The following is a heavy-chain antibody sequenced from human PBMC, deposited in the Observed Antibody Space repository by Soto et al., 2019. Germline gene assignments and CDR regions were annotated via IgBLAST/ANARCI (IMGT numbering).Heavy chain of an antibody. V-gene: IGHV3-23*01. Sequence: GGSLRLSCAASGFTFSCGAMSWVRQAPGKGLEWVSTITNSDNRYYTDSVKGRFTISRDNSKNTLYLQMERLRAQDTAIYYCAKEGGRIYFNYSMAVWAKGTTATAP. D-gene: IGHD3-3*02. CDR1: GFTFSCGA. CDR3: AKEGGRIYFNYSMAV. J-gene: IGHJ6*03. CDR2: ITNSDNR.